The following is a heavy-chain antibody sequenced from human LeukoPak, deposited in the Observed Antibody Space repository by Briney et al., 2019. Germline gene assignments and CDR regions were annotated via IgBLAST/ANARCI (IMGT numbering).Heavy chain of an antibody. CDR3: ARDRPNSSGWTPLDY. J-gene: IGHJ4*02. V-gene: IGHV6-1*01. D-gene: IGHD6-19*01. CDR2: TYYRSKWFD. Sequence: SQTLSLTFAISGDSVSSNSVAWNWIRQSPSRGLEWLGRTYYRSKWFDDYALSMKSRITINSDTSMNQFSLQLNSVTPEDTAVYYCARDRPNSSGWTPLDYWGQGTLVTVSS. CDR1: GDSVSSNSVA.